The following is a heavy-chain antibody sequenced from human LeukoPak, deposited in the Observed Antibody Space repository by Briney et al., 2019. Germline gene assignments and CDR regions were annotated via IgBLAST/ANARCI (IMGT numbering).Heavy chain of an antibody. CDR3: AKSGADGYSLDAFDI. D-gene: IGHD5-24*01. CDR1: ALTFSSYA. Sequence: GESLRLSCATSALTFSSYAMSWVRQAPGKGLEWVSGISGRGSSTYYADSVKGRFTISRDNSKNTLYLQMNSLRAEDTAIYYCAKSGADGYSLDAFDIWGQGTMVTVSS. CDR2: ISGRGSST. V-gene: IGHV3-23*01. J-gene: IGHJ3*02.